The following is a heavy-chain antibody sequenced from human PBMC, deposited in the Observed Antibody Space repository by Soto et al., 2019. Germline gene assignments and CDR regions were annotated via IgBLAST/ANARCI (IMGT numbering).Heavy chain of an antibody. J-gene: IGHJ4*02. D-gene: IGHD3-10*01. CDR2: IYYSGST. CDR3: ARHVLLWFGELFTRPRSSNFDY. CDR1: GGSISSSSYY. Sequence: SETLSLTCTVSGGSISSSSYYWGWIRQPPGKGLEWIGSIYYSGSTYYNPSLKSRVTISVDTSKNQFSLKLSSVTAADTAVYYCARHVLLWFGELFTRPRSSNFDYWGQGTLVTVSS. V-gene: IGHV4-39*01.